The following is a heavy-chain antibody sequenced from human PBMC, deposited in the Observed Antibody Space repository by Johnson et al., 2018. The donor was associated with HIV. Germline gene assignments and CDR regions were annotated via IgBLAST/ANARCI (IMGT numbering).Heavy chain of an antibody. CDR3: ALDGRRGYSYDWGHDAFDI. V-gene: IGHV3-30*04. CDR1: GFTFSSYA. CDR2: VSYDGRER. J-gene: IGHJ3*02. D-gene: IGHD5-18*01. Sequence: QVQLVESGGGVVQPGRSLRLSCAASGFTFSSYAMHWVRQAPGKGLEWVAVVSYDGRERYDADSVKGRFTISRDNSKNTLYLQMNSLRAEDTAVYYCALDGRRGYSYDWGHDAFDIWGQGTMVTVSS.